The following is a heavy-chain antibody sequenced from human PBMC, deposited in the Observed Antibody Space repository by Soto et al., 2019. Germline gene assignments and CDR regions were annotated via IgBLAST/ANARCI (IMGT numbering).Heavy chain of an antibody. D-gene: IGHD3-10*01. V-gene: IGHV1-2*02. J-gene: IGHJ4*02. CDR2: IDPRSGAS. CDR1: GYPFTDLY. Sequence: QVQLVQSGADVKRPGASVRVSCKPSGYPFTDLYIHWVRLAPGLGLEWMGWIDPRSGASRKTKKFQGRFTLTRDTSTSTVYMELFSLRSDDTAVYYCAIDNYGPLDYWVQGTLVTVSS. CDR3: AIDNYGPLDY.